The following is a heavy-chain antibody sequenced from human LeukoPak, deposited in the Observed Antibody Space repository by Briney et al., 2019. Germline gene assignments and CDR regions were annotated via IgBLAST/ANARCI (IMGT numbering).Heavy chain of an antibody. CDR3: ARDLSPDYYYYGMDV. J-gene: IGHJ6*02. Sequence: ASVKVSCKASGYTFTSYDINWVRQATGQGLEWMGRMNPNSGNTGYAQKLQGRVTMTRNTSISTAYMELSSLRSEDTAVYYCARDLSPDYYYYGMDVWGQGTTVTVSS. CDR1: GYTFTSYD. V-gene: IGHV1-8*01. CDR2: MNPNSGNT.